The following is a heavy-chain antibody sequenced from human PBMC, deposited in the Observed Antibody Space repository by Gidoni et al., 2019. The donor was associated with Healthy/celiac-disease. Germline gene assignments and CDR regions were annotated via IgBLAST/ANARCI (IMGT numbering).Heavy chain of an antibody. CDR1: GVTFSSYA. Sequence: VQRLEYVGGLLQPGGSLSLSCAASGVTFSSYAMSWVCYAPGKGLEWVSAISGSGGSTYYADSVKGRFTISRDNSKNTLYLQMNSLRAEDTAVYYCAKDPRSFWFDPWGQGTLVTVSS. CDR3: AKDPRSFWFDP. J-gene: IGHJ5*02. V-gene: IGHV3-23*01. CDR2: ISGSGGST.